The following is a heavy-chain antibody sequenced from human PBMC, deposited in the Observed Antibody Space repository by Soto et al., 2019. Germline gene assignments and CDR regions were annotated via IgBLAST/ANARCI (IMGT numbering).Heavy chain of an antibody. CDR1: GFTFSSYG. J-gene: IGHJ4*02. CDR3: AKDPRTLYYDSSGLGNYFDY. Sequence: QVQLVESGGGVVQPGRSLRLSFAASGFTFSSYGMHWVRQAPGKGLEWVAVISYDGSNKYYADSVKGRFTISRDNSKNTLYLQMNSLRAEDTAVYYCAKDPRTLYYDSSGLGNYFDYWGQGTLVTVSS. D-gene: IGHD3-22*01. CDR2: ISYDGSNK. V-gene: IGHV3-30*18.